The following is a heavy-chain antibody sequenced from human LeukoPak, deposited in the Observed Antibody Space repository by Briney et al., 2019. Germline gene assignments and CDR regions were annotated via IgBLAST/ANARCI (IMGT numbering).Heavy chain of an antibody. CDR1: GGTFSSCA. Sequence: SAKVSCKASGGTFSSCAISWVRPAPGQGLEWMGGIITIFGTANYAQKFQGRVTITTDESTSTAYMELSSLRSEETAVYYCARDLGDFWSGYYIGYWDQGTLVTVSS. D-gene: IGHD3-3*01. CDR2: IITIFGTA. CDR3: ARDLGDFWSGYYIGY. J-gene: IGHJ4*02. V-gene: IGHV1-69*05.